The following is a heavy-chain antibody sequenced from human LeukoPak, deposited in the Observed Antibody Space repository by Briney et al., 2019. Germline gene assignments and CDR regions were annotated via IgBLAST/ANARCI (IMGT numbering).Heavy chain of an antibody. J-gene: IGHJ4*02. CDR1: GFTFSNAW. CDR3: TTDWAAITSFGVVINY. CDR2: IKSKTDGGTT. Sequence: GGSLRLSCAASGFTFSNAWMSWARQAPGKGLEWVGRIKSKTDGGTTDYAAPVKGRFTISRDDSKNTLYLQMNSLKTEDTAVYYCTTDWAAITSFGVVINYWGQGTLVTVSS. V-gene: IGHV3-15*01. D-gene: IGHD3-3*01.